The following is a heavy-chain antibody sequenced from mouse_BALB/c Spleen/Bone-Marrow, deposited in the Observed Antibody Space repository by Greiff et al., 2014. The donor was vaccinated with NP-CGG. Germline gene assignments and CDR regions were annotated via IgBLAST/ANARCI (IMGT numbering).Heavy chain of an antibody. V-gene: IGHV14-3*02. J-gene: IGHJ2*01. Sequence: VQLKQSGAALVKPGASVKLSCTASGFNIKDTYMHWVKQRPEQGLEWIGRIDPANGNTKYDPKFQGKATITADTSSNTAYLQLSSLTSVDTAVYYCANYYYGSHFDYWGQGTTLTVSS. CDR1: GFNIKDTY. CDR3: ANYYYGSHFDY. D-gene: IGHD1-1*01. CDR2: IDPANGNT.